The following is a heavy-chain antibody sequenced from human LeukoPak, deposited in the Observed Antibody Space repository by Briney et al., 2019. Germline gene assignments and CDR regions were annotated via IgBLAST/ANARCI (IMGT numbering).Heavy chain of an antibody. J-gene: IGHJ4*02. CDR2: MSPNSGNT. D-gene: IGHD4-11*01. V-gene: IGHV1-8*01. Sequence: GASVKVSCKASGYTFTSYDIHWVRQATGQGLEWMGWMSPNSGNTDYAQKFQGRVTMTRNTSISTAYMELSSLRSEDTAVYYCARDRCAVTTFCSGLEYWGQGTLVTVSS. CDR3: ARDRCAVTTFCSGLEY. CDR1: GYTFTSYD.